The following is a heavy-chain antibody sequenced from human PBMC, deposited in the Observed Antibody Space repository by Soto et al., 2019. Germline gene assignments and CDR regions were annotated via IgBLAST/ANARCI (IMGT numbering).Heavy chain of an antibody. CDR1: GGSISSYY. Sequence: SETLSLTCTVSGGSISSYYWSWIRQPPGKGLEWIGYIYYSGSTNYNPSLKSRVTISVDTSKNQFSLKLSSVTAADTAVYYCARDLIVDSSSSGIDYWGQGTLVTVSS. J-gene: IGHJ4*02. CDR3: ARDLIVDSSSSGIDY. V-gene: IGHV4-59*01. D-gene: IGHD6-6*01. CDR2: IYYSGST.